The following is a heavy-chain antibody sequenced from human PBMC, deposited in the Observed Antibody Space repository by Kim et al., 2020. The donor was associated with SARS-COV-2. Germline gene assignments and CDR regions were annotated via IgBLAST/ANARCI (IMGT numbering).Heavy chain of an antibody. D-gene: IGHD3-22*01. Sequence: GGSLRLSCAASGFTFSSYAMHWVRQAPGKGLEWVAVISYDGSNKYYADSVKGRFTISRDNSKNTLYLQMNSLRAEDTAVYYCASSADRITMIVVAPYGMDVWGQGTTVTVSS. CDR3: ASSADRITMIVVAPYGMDV. V-gene: IGHV3-30-3*01. CDR1: GFTFSSYA. J-gene: IGHJ6*02. CDR2: ISYDGSNK.